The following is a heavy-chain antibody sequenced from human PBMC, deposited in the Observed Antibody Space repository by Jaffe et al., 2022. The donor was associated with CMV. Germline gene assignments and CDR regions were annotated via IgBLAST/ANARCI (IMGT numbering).Heavy chain of an antibody. CDR3: ARGRYSSSWYGIIRHFDP. V-gene: IGHV4-34*01. D-gene: IGHD6-13*01. J-gene: IGHJ5*02. CDR2: INHSGST. Sequence: QVQLQQWGAGLLKPSETLSLTCAVYGGSFSGYYWSWIRQPPGKGLEWIGEINHSGSTSYNPSLKSRVTISLDTSKNQFSLKLSSVTAADTAMYYCARGRYSSSWYGIIRHFDPWGQGTLVTVSA. CDR1: GGSFSGYY.